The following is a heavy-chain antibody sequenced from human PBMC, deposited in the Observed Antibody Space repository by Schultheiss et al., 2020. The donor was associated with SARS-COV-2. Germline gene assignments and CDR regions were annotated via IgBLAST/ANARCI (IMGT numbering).Heavy chain of an antibody. D-gene: IGHD6-19*01. CDR3: TTSRWGGYYFDY. V-gene: IGHV3-15*01. CDR2: IKSETDGGTT. J-gene: IGHJ4*02. Sequence: GGSLRLSCAASGFTFPDAWMSWVRQAPGKGLEWVGRIKSETDGGTTDYAAPVKGRFTISRDDSKNTLYLQMNSLKTEDTAVYYCTTSRWGGYYFDYWGQGTLVTVSS. CDR1: GFTFPDAW.